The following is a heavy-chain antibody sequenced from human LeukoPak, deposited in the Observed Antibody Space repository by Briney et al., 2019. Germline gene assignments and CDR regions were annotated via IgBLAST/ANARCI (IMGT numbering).Heavy chain of an antibody. CDR1: GFTFRSYA. V-gene: IGHV3-23*01. CDR2: IGGSGANT. Sequence: PGGPLRLSCVVSGFTFRSYAMTWVRQAPGKGLEWVSAIGGSGANTYYADSVKGRFTISRDNSKNTLYSQMDSLRADDTAVYYCAKNGGDSYGTGHFDCWGQGTLVTVSS. J-gene: IGHJ4*02. D-gene: IGHD3-10*01. CDR3: AKNGGDSYGTGHFDC.